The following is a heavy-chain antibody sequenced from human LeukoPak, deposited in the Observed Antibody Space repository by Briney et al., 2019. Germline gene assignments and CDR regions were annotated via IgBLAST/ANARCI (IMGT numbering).Heavy chain of an antibody. D-gene: IGHD6-19*01. V-gene: IGHV1-2*02. CDR1: GYTFTGYY. J-gene: IGHJ5*02. Sequence: ASVKVSCKASGYTFTGYYKHWVRQAPGQGLEWMGWINPNSGGTNYAQKFQGRVTMTRDTSISTAYMELSRLRSDDTAVYYCARGPGGWYGSYWFDPWGQGTLVTVSS. CDR2: INPNSGGT. CDR3: ARGPGGWYGSYWFDP.